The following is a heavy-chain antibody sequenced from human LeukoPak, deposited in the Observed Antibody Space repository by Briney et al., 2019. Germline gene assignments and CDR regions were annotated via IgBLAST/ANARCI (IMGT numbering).Heavy chain of an antibody. CDR1: GFTFSTSW. CDR2: IHSSSGSI. Sequence: PGGSQRLSCAASGFTFSTSWMNWVRQAPGKGLEWVSSIHSSSGSIYYADSLKGRFTISRDNAKNSLYLQMNSLRAEDTAVYYCARDLAWDAFDIWGQGTMVTVSS. V-gene: IGHV3-21*01. J-gene: IGHJ3*02. CDR3: ARDLAWDAFDI.